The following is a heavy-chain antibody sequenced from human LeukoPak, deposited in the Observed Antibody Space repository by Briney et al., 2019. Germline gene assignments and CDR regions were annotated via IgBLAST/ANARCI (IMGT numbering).Heavy chain of an antibody. J-gene: IGHJ4*02. V-gene: IGHV1-2*02. CDR1: GYTFTGYY. CDR2: SNPKSSGT. D-gene: IGHD4-17*01. Sequence: ASVKVSCKASGYTFTGYYMHWVRQAPGQGLEWRGWSNPKSSGTNYAQKVQGRVTMPRDTSHSTDYMELSRLRSDDPAVYYCASRPRDGHDPAEHSDYWGQGTLVSVSS. CDR3: ASRPRDGHDPAEHSDY.